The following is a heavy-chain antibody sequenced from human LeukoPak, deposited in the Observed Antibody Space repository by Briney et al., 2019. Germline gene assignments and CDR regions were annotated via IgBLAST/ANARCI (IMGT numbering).Heavy chain of an antibody. Sequence: PGGSLRLSYPASGFTFSDYSMSWVRQAPGKGLEWVSSISSSSDYIYYADSVKGRFTISRDNARNSLYLQMNSLRAEDTAVYYCARSRSVSNYKGMDVWGQGTTVTVSS. CDR3: ARSRSVSNYKGMDV. D-gene: IGHD5/OR15-5a*01. V-gene: IGHV3-21*01. CDR1: GFTFSDYS. J-gene: IGHJ6*02. CDR2: ISSSSDYI.